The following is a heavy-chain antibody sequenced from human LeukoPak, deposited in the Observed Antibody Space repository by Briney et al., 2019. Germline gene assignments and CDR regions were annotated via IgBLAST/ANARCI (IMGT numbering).Heavy chain of an antibody. V-gene: IGHV1-2*02. CDR1: GYTFTGYY. J-gene: IGHJ6*02. D-gene: IGHD1-26*01. Sequence: ASVKVSCKASGYTFTGYYMHWVRQAPGQGLEWMGWINPNSGGTNYAQKLQGRVTMTRDTPISTAYMELSRLRSDDTAVYYCARDGWEPREGTDYYYYGMDVWGQGTTVTVSS. CDR2: INPNSGGT. CDR3: ARDGWEPREGTDYYYYGMDV.